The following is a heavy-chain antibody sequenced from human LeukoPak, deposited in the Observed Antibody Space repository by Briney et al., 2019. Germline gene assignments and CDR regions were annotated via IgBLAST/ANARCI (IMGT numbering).Heavy chain of an antibody. J-gene: IGHJ4*02. CDR2: INPSGGTT. V-gene: IGHV1-46*01. Sequence: GASVKVSCKASGYTFTNYYMHWVRQAPGQGLEWMGIINPSGGTTTYAQKFQGRLTMTRDTSTSTVYMELSSLRSEDTAVYYCARGWLAETTVVTPYNYWGQGTLVTVSS. CDR1: GYTFTNYY. D-gene: IGHD4-23*01. CDR3: ARGWLAETTVVTPYNY.